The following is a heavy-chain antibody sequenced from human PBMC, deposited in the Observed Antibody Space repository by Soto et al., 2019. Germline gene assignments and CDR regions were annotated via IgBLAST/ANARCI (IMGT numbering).Heavy chain of an antibody. J-gene: IGHJ4*02. V-gene: IGHV4-59*01. Sequence: SETLSLTCTVSGGSISTYYWSWIRQPPGKGLEWIGYIYYSGSTNYNPSLKSRVTISVDTSKNQFSLKLSSVTAADTAVYYCARIYGSAAGDFWGQGTLVTVSS. CDR2: IYYSGST. CDR1: GGSISTYY. CDR3: ARIYGSAAGDF. D-gene: IGHD6-13*01.